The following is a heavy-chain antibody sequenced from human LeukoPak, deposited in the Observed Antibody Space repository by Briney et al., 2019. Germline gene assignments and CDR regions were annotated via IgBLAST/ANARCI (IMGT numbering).Heavy chain of an antibody. CDR1: GYSFTSCW. CDR3: ARRGYCSGGSCLFNWFDP. J-gene: IGHJ5*02. D-gene: IGHD2-15*01. V-gene: IGHV5-51*01. Sequence: GESLKISCKGSGYSFTSCWIGWVRQMPGKGLEWMGIIYPGDSDTRYSPSFQGQVTISADKSISTAYLQWSSLKASDTAMYYCARRGYCSGGSCLFNWFDPWGQGTLVTVSS. CDR2: IYPGDSDT.